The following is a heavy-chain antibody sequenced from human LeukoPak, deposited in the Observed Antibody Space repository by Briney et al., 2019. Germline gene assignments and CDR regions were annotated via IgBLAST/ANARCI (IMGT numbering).Heavy chain of an antibody. CDR1: GGTFSSYA. D-gene: IGHD4/OR15-4a*01. CDR3: ARGNYGGYDY. J-gene: IGHJ4*02. V-gene: IGHV1-69*05. Sequence: GASVKVSCKASGGTFSSYATSWVRQAPGQGLEWMGGIIPIFGTANYAQKFQGRVTITTDESTSTAYMELSSLRSEDTAVYYCARGNYGGYDYWGQGTLVTVSS. CDR2: IIPIFGTA.